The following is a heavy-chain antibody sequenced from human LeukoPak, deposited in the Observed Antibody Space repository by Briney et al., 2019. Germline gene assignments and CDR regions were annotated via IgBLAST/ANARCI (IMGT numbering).Heavy chain of an antibody. Sequence: SETLSLTCTVSGGSISSGGYYWSWIRQHPGEGLEWIGYIYYSGSTYYNPSLKSQVTISVDTSKNQFTLKLSSVTAADTAVYYCARDVAYYYDSSGYRWFDPWGQGTLVTVSS. CDR3: ARDVAYYYDSSGYRWFDP. CDR1: GGSISSGGYY. CDR2: IYYSGST. V-gene: IGHV4-31*01. J-gene: IGHJ5*02. D-gene: IGHD3-22*01.